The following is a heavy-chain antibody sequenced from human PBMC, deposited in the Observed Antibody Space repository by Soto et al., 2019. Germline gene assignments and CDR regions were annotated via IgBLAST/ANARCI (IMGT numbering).Heavy chain of an antibody. D-gene: IGHD3-22*01. CDR1: GFTFSSYG. CDR2: IWYDGSNK. V-gene: IGHV3-33*01. Sequence: PGGSLRLSCAASGFTFSSYGMHWVRQAPGKGLEWVAVIWYDGSNKYYADSVKGRFTISRDNSKNTLYLQMNSLRAEDTAVYYCARSPTDSSGYYYGAFDIWGQGTMVT. CDR3: ARSPTDSSGYYYGAFDI. J-gene: IGHJ3*02.